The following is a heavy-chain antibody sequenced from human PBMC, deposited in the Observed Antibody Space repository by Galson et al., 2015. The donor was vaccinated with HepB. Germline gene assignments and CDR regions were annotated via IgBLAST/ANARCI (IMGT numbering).Heavy chain of an antibody. CDR2: ISSSSSYI. V-gene: IGHV3-21*01. CDR3: ARGLLSGVVVTPTGY. J-gene: IGHJ4*02. Sequence: SLRLSCAASGFTFSSYSMNWVRQAPGKGLEWVSSISSSSSYIYYADSVKGRFTISRDNAKNSLYLQMNSLRAEDTAVYYCARGLLSGVVVTPTGYWSQGTLVTVSS. D-gene: IGHD2-21*02. CDR1: GFTFSSYS.